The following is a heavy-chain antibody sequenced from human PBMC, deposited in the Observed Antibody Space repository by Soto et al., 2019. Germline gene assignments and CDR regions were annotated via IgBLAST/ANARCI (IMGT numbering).Heavy chain of an antibody. CDR3: ARTPVGPYDIPTFRDY. CDR1: GYTFTSYG. Sequence: QVQLVQSGAEVTKPGASVKVSCKASGYTFTSYGISWVRQAPGQGLEWMGWISAYNGNTNYAQKLQGRVTMTTDTSTSTAYMEVRSLRSDDTAVYYCARTPVGPYDIPTFRDYWGQGTLVTVSS. J-gene: IGHJ4*02. D-gene: IGHD3-9*01. CDR2: ISAYNGNT. V-gene: IGHV1-18*01.